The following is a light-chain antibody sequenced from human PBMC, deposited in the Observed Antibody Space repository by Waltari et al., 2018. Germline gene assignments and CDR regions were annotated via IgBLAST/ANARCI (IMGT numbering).Light chain of an antibody. V-gene: IGLV2-23*01. CDR1: SSNVGGYHY. CDR2: DGS. Sequence: QSALTQPASVSGSPGQSITISCTGTSSNVGGYHYVSWYQQHPGKAPNPMIYDGSKRPSGVSNRFSGSKPGNTASLTISGLQAEDEADYYCCSYAGSPYVFGTGTKVTVL. CDR3: CSYAGSPYV. J-gene: IGLJ1*01.